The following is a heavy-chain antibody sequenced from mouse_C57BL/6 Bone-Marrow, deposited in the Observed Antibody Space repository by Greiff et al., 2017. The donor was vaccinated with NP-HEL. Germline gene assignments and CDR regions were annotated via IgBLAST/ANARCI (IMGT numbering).Heavy chain of an antibody. CDR1: GFTFSDYG. D-gene: IGHD2-5*01. CDR2: ISSGSSTI. CDR3: ARPAYYSNYGFAY. J-gene: IGHJ3*01. Sequence: DVHLVESGGGLVKPGGSLKLSCAASGFTFSDYGMHWVRQAPEKGLEWVAYISSGSSTIYYADTVKGRFTISRDNAKNTLFLQMTSLRSEDTAMYYCARPAYYSNYGFAYWGQGTLVTVSA. V-gene: IGHV5-17*01.